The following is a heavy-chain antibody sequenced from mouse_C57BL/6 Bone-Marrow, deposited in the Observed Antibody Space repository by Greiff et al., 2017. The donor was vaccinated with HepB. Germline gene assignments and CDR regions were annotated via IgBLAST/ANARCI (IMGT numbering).Heavy chain of an antibody. CDR3: ARDGGSSYEGWYFDV. D-gene: IGHD1-1*01. V-gene: IGHV3-3*01. Sequence: EVQVVESGPSLVRPSQTLSLTCTVTGFSINSDCYWIWIRQFPGNKLEYIGYTFYSGITYYNPSLESRTYITRDTSKNQFSLTLSSVPPEDTATYYCARDGGSSYEGWYFDVWGTGTTVTVSS. J-gene: IGHJ1*03. CDR1: GFSINSDCY. CDR2: TFYSGIT.